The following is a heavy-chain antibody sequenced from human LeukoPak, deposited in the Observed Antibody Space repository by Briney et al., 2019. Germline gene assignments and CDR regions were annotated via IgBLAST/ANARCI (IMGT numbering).Heavy chain of an antibody. J-gene: IGHJ5*02. V-gene: IGHV1-2*02. CDR3: VREGYSMVRGRLASWFDP. D-gene: IGHD3-10*01. Sequence: GASVKVSCKPSGYTFTGYYMHWVRQAPGQGLEWIGWINPNSGDTNYAQKFQGRVTMTRDTSISTAYMELSRLRSDDTAVYYCVREGYSMVRGRLASWFDPWGQGTLVTVSS. CDR2: INPNSGDT. CDR1: GYTFTGYY.